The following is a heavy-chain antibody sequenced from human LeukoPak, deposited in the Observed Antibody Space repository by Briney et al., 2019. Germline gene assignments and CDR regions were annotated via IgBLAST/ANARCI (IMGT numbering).Heavy chain of an antibody. Sequence: SETLSLTCTVSGGSISSSSYYWGWIRQPPGNGLEWIGSIYYSGSTYYNPSLKSRVTISVDTSKNQFSLKLSSVTAADTAVYYCARGVGKPPPGFDYWGQGTLVTVSS. J-gene: IGHJ4*02. CDR2: IYYSGST. CDR1: GGSISSSSYY. D-gene: IGHD1-1*01. V-gene: IGHV4-39*07. CDR3: ARGVGKPPPGFDY.